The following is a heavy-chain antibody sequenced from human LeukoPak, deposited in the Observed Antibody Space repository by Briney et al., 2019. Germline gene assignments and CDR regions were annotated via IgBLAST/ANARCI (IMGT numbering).Heavy chain of an antibody. Sequence: ASVKVSCKASGYTFTSYAMHWVRQAPGQGLEWMGWINPNSGGTNYAQKFQGRVTMTRDTSISTAYMELSRLRSDDTAVYYCARGYYDSSGYLSYSFDIWGQGTMVTVSS. CDR1: GYTFTSYA. J-gene: IGHJ3*02. CDR3: ARGYYDSSGYLSYSFDI. CDR2: INPNSGGT. D-gene: IGHD3-22*01. V-gene: IGHV1-2*02.